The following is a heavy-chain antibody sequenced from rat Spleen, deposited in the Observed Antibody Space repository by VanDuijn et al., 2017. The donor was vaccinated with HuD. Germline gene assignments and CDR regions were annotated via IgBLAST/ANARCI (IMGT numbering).Heavy chain of an antibody. D-gene: IGHD1-6*01. V-gene: IGHV5-22*01. CDR2: ISYEDFTP. J-gene: IGHJ3*01. Sequence: EVQLVESGGGLVQPGRSLKLSCAGSGFTFSDFYMAWVRQTPKKGLEWVTSISYEDFTPFYGDSVKGRFTISRDNAKRTLYLQMNSLRSEDTATYYCARGGYTTDYFYVGWFAYWGQGTLVTVSS. CDR1: GFTFSDFY. CDR3: ARGGYTTDYFYVGWFAY.